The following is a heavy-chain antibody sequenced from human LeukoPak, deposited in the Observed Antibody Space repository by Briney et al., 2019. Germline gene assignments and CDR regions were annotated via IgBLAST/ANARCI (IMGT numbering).Heavy chain of an antibody. J-gene: IGHJ3*02. CDR3: ARAGFPDAFDI. CDR2: ISAYNGNT. CDR1: GYTFTSYG. D-gene: IGHD2-21*01. V-gene: IGHV1-18*01. Sequence: ASVKVSCKASGYTFTSYGISWVRQAPGQGLEWMGWISAYNGNTNYAQKFQGRVTMTRDMSTSTVYMELSSLRSEDTAVYYCARAGFPDAFDIWGQGTMVTVSS.